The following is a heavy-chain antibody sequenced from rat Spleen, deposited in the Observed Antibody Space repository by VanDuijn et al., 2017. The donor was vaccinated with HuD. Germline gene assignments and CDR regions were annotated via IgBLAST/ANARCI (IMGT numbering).Heavy chain of an antibody. CDR2: ISYDGSLT. V-gene: IGHV5-29*01. CDR3: ARRTTGLFDY. J-gene: IGHJ2*01. Sequence: EVQLVESGGGLVQPGRSLKLSCAASGFTFNNYWMTWIRQTPTKGLEWVATISYDGSLTYYRDSVKGRFTISRDNAKTTLYLQMDSLRSEDTATYYCARRTTGLFDYWGQGVMVTVSS. CDR1: GFTFNNYW. D-gene: IGHD4-1*01.